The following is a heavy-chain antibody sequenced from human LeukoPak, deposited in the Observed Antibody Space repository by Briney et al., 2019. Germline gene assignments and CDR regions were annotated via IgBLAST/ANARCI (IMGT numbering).Heavy chain of an antibody. J-gene: IGHJ4*02. CDR2: IYHSGST. CDR3: ARYYCFGFGDQVGFDY. V-gene: IGHV4-38-2*01. CDR1: GYSISGGYY. D-gene: IGHD3-10*01. Sequence: SETLSLTCAVSGYSISGGYYWGWIRQPPGKGLEWIGSIYHSGSTYYNPSLKSRVTISVDTSKNQFSLKLSSVTAADTAVYYCARYYCFGFGDQVGFDYWGQGTLVTVSS.